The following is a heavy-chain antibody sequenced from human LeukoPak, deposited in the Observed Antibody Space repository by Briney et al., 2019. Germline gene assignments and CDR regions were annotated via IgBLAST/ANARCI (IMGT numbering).Heavy chain of an antibody. CDR2: VKSKTDGGTT. V-gene: IGHV3-15*01. Sequence: GGSLRLPCAASGFTFSNAWMSWVRQAPGKGLEWVGRVKSKTDGGTTDYAAPVKGRFTISRDDSKNTLYLQMNSLKTEDTAVYYCTTALRRVATGFDYWGQGTLVTVSS. D-gene: IGHD3-9*01. CDR1: GFTFSNAW. J-gene: IGHJ4*02. CDR3: TTALRRVATGFDY.